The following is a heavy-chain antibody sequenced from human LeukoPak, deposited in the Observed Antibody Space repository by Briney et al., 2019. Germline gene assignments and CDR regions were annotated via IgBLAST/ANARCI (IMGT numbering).Heavy chain of an antibody. Sequence: SETPSLTCTVSGGSISSYYWSWIRQPPGKGLEWIGYIYYSGSTNYNPSLKSRVTISVDTSKNQFSLKLSSVTAADTAVYYCASAQITMVRGVIMVTFDYWGQGTLVTVSS. CDR1: GGSISSYY. D-gene: IGHD3-10*01. CDR3: ASAQITMVRGVIMVTFDY. V-gene: IGHV4-59*01. J-gene: IGHJ4*02. CDR2: IYYSGST.